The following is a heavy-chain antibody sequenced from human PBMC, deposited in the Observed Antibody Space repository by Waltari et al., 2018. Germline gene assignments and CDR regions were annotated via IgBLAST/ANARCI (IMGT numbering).Heavy chain of an antibody. D-gene: IGHD6-19*01. V-gene: IGHV4-38-2*02. CDR2: IYHSGST. CDR3: ARESSGSFDY. Sequence: QVQLQESGPGLVKPSETLSLTCAVSGYSISSGYYWGWIRQPPGKGLEWIGSIYHSGSTYYNPSLKSRVTISVDTSNNQFSLKLSSVTAADTAVYYCARESSGSFDYWGQGTLVTVAS. J-gene: IGHJ4*02. CDR1: GYSISSGYY.